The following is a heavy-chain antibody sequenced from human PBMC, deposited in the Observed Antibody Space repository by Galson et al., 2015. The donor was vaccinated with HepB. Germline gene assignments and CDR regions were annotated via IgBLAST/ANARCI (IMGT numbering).Heavy chain of an antibody. CDR1: GFTFSSYS. Sequence: SLRLSCAASGFTFSSYSMNWVRQAPGKGLEWVAVISYDGSNKYYADSVKGRFTISRDNSKNTLYLQMNSLRAEDTAVYYCARGNYYDSSGYLDYWGQGTLVTVSS. V-gene: IGHV3-30*03. CDR3: ARGNYYDSSGYLDY. J-gene: IGHJ4*02. CDR2: ISYDGSNK. D-gene: IGHD3-22*01.